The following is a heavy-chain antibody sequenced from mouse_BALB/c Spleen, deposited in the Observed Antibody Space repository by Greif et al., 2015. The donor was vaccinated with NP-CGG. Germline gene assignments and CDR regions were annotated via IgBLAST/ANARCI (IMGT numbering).Heavy chain of an antibody. CDR1: GYTFTSYW. V-gene: IGHV1-7*01. Sequence: QVQLKESGAELAKPGTSVKMSCKASGYTFTSYWMHWVKQRPGQGLEWIGYINPSTGYTEYNQKFKDKATLTADKSSSTPHMQLNSLTSEDSAVLYCARRDGNHYLDYWPQGTTLTLSS. CDR3: ARRDGNHYLDY. D-gene: IGHD2-1*01. J-gene: IGHJ2*01. CDR2: INPSTGYT.